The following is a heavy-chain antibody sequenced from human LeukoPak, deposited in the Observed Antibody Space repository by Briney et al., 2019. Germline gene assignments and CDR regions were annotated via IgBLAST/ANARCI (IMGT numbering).Heavy chain of an antibody. D-gene: IGHD4-23*01. V-gene: IGHV3-48*02. Sequence: PGGSLRLSCAASGFTFSSYCMNWVRQAPGQGLEWVAYINSSSSSTIYYADSVKGRLTIYRDNAKNSLYLQMNSLRDEDRAVYYCARVQPPSTMVTPRYYFYGMEVCGQGNTVTVSS. CDR1: GFTFSSYC. CDR3: ARVQPPSTMVTPRYYFYGMEV. J-gene: IGHJ6*01. CDR2: INSSSSSTI.